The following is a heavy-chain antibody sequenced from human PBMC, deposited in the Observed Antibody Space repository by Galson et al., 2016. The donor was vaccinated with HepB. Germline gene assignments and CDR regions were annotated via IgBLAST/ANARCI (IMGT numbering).Heavy chain of an antibody. D-gene: IGHD3-22*01. J-gene: IGHJ5*02. V-gene: IGHV3-21*01. CDR3: AKGSYDRSGYYLNWSDP. CDR2: ISLSSSYI. CDR1: GFTFSKYS. Sequence: SLRLSCAASGFTFSKYSMNWVRQAPGMWLEWVSSISLSSSYIYYADSVQGRFTISRDNAKNSLYLQMNGLRPEDTAVYYCAKGSYDRSGYYLNWSDPWGQGTLVTVSS.